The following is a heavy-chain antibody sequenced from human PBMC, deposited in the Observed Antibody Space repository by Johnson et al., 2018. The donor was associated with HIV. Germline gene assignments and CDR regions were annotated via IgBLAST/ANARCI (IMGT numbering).Heavy chain of an antibody. CDR1: GFTFSSFA. J-gene: IGHJ3*02. CDR3: ARDWEGYAFDI. Sequence: QVQLVESGGGVVQPGRSLRLSCAASGFTFSSFAMHWVRQTPGKGLEWVAVISYDGNNKYYADSVKGRFTISRDNSKNTLYLQMSSLRADDTAVYYCARDWEGYAFDIWGQGTMVTVSS. V-gene: IGHV3-30-3*01. D-gene: IGHD1-26*01. CDR2: ISYDGNNK.